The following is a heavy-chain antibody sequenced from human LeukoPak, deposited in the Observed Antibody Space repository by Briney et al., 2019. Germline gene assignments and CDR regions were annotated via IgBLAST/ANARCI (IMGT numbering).Heavy chain of an antibody. CDR3: ARHISSNCSGGSCPYYYYYYMDV. CDR2: IYYSGST. V-gene: IGHV4-39*01. J-gene: IGHJ6*03. CDR1: GGSISSSSYY. Sequence: SETLSLTCTVSGGSISSSSYYWGWIRPPPGKGLEWIGRIYYSGSTYYNPSLKSRVTISVDTSKNQFSLKLSSVTAADTAVYYCARHISSNCSGGSCPYYYYYYMDVWGKGTTVTVSS. D-gene: IGHD2-15*01.